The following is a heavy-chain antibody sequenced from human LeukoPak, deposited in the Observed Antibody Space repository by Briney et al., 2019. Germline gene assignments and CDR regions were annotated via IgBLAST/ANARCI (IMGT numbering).Heavy chain of an antibody. CDR1: GYRFTNYW. CDR3: ARRVLVPTAGSFDP. J-gene: IGHJ5*02. CDR2: IDPSDSYT. D-gene: IGHD2-2*01. V-gene: IGHV5-10-1*01. Sequence: GESLRISCKGSGYRFTNYWISWVRQMPGKGLEWMGRIDPSDSYTSYSPSFQGHVTISVDKSISTAYLQWSSLEASDTAMYYCARRVLVPTAGSFDPWGQGTPVIVSS.